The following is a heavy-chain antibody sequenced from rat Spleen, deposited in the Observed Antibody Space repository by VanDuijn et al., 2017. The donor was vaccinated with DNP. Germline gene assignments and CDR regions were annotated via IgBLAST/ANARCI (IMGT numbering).Heavy chain of an antibody. J-gene: IGHJ2*01. D-gene: IGHD1-5*01. Sequence: EVQLQESGPGLVKPSQSLSLTCSVTGYSITSNYWGWIRKFPGNKMEYIGHISYSGVATYNPSLRRRISINGEMSSNQFFLQLSSVTTEDTATYYCARWNIGTSTLDYWGQGVMVTVSS. CDR1: GYSITSNY. CDR2: ISYSGVA. CDR3: ARWNIGTSTLDY. V-gene: IGHV3-1*01.